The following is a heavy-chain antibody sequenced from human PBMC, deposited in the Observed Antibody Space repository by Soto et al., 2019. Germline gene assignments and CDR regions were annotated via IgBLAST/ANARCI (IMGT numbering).Heavy chain of an antibody. J-gene: IGHJ4*02. Sequence: SETLSLTCTVSGGSISSYYWSWIRQPPGKGLEWIGYIYYSGSTNYNPSLKSRVTISVDTSKNQFSLKLSSVTAADTALYYCARDSSGLDYWGQGTLVTVSA. CDR1: GGSISSYY. CDR3: ARDSSGLDY. CDR2: IYYSGST. V-gene: IGHV4-59*01. D-gene: IGHD3-22*01.